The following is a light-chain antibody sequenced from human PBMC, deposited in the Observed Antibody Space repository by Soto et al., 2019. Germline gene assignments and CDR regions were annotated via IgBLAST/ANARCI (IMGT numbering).Light chain of an antibody. CDR2: GVS. CDR1: QTINSG. Sequence: EIVLTQSPATLSLSPGERATLSCRASQTINSGLAWYQHKRGQAPRLLIYGVSVRAIGIPDRFGGSGSGTDFTLTISRLEPEDFALYYCQQYGSSPLTFGGGTKVDIK. CDR3: QQYGSSPLT. J-gene: IGKJ4*01. V-gene: IGKV3-20*01.